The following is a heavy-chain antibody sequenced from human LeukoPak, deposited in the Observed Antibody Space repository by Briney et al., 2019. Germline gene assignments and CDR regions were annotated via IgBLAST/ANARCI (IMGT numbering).Heavy chain of an antibody. CDR2: IHSSGNS. D-gene: IGHD3-16*01. CDR1: DDSIDSVSYY. Sequence: SQTLSLTCRVSDDSIDSVSYYWPWIRQAAGKGLEWIGRIHSSGNSNSNPSLKSRVTLSVDTSKKEFSLKVDSVTAAETATYFCARDGGLAITGHAALHIWGPGTTVIVSS. J-gene: IGHJ3*02. CDR3: ARDGGLAITGHAALHI. V-gene: IGHV4-61*02.